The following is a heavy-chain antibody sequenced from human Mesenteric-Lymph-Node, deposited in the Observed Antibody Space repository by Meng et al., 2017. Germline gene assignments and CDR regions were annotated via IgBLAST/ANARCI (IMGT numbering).Heavy chain of an antibody. V-gene: IGHV4-30-4*01. D-gene: IGHD3-22*01. CDR2: IYYSGST. Sequence: GQLQEPGPGLVKPSQTLSPTCTVSGGSISRGDYYWSWIRQPPGKGLEWIGYIYYSGSTYYNPSLKSRVTISVDTSKNQFSLKLSSVTAADTAVYYCARGYYDSSGYGYWYFDLWGRGTLVTVSS. CDR1: GGSISRGDYY. CDR3: ARGYYDSSGYGYWYFDL. J-gene: IGHJ2*01.